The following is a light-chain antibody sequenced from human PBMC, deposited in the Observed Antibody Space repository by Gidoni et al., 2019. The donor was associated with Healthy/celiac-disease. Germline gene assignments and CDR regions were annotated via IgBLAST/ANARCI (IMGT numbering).Light chain of an antibody. CDR1: QSISSY. J-gene: IGKJ4*01. CDR3: QPSYSTPLT. Sequence: DIQMTQSPSSLSASVGDRVTITCRASQSISSYLNWYQQKPGKAPKLLIYAASSLQSGVPSRFSGSESGTDFTLTISSLQPVDFATYYCQPSYSTPLTFGGGTKVEIK. V-gene: IGKV1-39*01. CDR2: AAS.